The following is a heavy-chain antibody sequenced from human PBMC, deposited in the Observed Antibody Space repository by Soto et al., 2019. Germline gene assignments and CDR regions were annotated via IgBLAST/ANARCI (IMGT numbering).Heavy chain of an antibody. V-gene: IGHV1-69*01. Sequence: QVQLVQSGAEVKKPGSSVKVSCKASGGTFSSYAISWVRQAPGQGLEWMGGIIPIFGTANYAQKFQGSVTITADESTSTAYMELSSLRSEDTAVYYCARGFGGYLKPYDAFDIWGQGTMVTVSS. CDR2: IIPIFGTA. CDR3: ARGFGGYLKPYDAFDI. CDR1: GGTFSSYA. D-gene: IGHD3-22*01. J-gene: IGHJ3*02.